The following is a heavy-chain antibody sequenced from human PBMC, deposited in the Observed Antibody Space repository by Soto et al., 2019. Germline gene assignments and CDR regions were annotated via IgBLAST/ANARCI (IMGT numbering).Heavy chain of an antibody. V-gene: IGHV1-24*01. Sequence: QVQLVQSGAEVKKPGASVKVSCKVSGYTLTELSMHWVRQAPGKGLEWMGGFDPEDGETIYAQKFQGRVTMTEDTSTDTAYMELSSMRSEDTAVYYCATGPLNCSSTSCPNWFDPGGQGTLVTVSS. CDR3: ATGPLNCSSTSCPNWFDP. CDR1: GYTLTELS. J-gene: IGHJ5*02. CDR2: FDPEDGET. D-gene: IGHD2-2*01.